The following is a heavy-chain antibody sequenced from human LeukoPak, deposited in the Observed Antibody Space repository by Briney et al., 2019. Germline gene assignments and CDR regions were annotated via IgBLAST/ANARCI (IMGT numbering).Heavy chain of an antibody. V-gene: IGHV4-34*01. CDR3: AREIKGYSYAYYYYYYYMDV. Sequence: SDTLSLTCAVYGGSFSGYYWSWIRQPPGKGLEWIGEINHSGSTNYNPSLKSRVTISVDTSKNQFSLKLSSVTAADTAVYYCAREIKGYSYAYYYYYYYMDVWGKGTTVTVSS. J-gene: IGHJ6*03. D-gene: IGHD5-18*01. CDR1: GGSFSGYY. CDR2: INHSGST.